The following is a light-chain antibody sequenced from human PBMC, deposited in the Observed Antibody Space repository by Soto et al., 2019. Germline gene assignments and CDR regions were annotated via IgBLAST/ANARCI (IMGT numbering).Light chain of an antibody. V-gene: IGLV2-8*01. CDR1: SGDLGAYNY. CDR2: EVT. J-gene: IGLJ2*01. CDR3: CSYAGSNSYVV. Sequence: QSALTQPPSASGSPGQSVTISCTGSSGDLGAYNYVYWYQQHPGKAPKLMIYEVTKRPSWVSDRFSGSKSGNTTSLTVSGLQAEDEADYYYCSYAGSNSYVVFGGGTKLTVL.